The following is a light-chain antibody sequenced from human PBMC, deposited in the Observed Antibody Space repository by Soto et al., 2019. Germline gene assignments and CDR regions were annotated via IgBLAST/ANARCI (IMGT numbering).Light chain of an antibody. CDR3: LQDYSYPRT. Sequence: AIQMTQSPSSLSASVGDRVTITCRASQDIRTELGWYQQKPGNAPKLLIYATSILQSGVTSRFSGIGSGTDFTLTISSRQPEDFATYYCLQDYSYPRTFGQGTKVEIK. CDR2: ATS. CDR1: QDIRTE. J-gene: IGKJ1*01. V-gene: IGKV1-6*01.